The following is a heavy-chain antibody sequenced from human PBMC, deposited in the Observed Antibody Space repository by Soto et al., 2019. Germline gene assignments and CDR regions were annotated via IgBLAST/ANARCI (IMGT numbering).Heavy chain of an antibody. J-gene: IGHJ4*02. V-gene: IGHV3-48*03. CDR1: GFFFSGYE. Sequence: DVQLVESGGGLVQPGGSLRLSCVASGFFFSGYEMIWVRQAPGKGLEWISYISTTDIIYQADSVKGRFTISRDNAKNSLYLQMNSLTAEDTAVYYWAREIVAGGYFDYWGQGTVVTVSS. CDR3: AREIVAGGYFDY. CDR2: ISTTDII. D-gene: IGHD2-21*01.